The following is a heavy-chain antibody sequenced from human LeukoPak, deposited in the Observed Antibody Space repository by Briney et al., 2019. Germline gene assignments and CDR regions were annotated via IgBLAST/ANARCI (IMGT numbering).Heavy chain of an antibody. D-gene: IGHD6-13*01. CDR1: GGTFSSYA. V-gene: IGHV1-69*04. CDR2: IIPILGIA. CDR3: ASFSSSSGYGMDV. J-gene: IGHJ6*02. Sequence: SVKLSCKACGGTFSSYAISWVRQAPGQGLEWMGRIIPILGIANYAQKFQGRVTITADKSTSTAYMELSSLRSEDTAVYYCASFSSSSGYGMDVWGQGTTVTVSS.